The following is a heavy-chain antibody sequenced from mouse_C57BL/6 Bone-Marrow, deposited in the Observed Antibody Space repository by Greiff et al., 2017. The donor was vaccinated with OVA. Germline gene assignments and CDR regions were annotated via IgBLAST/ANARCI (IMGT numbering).Heavy chain of an antibody. Sequence: VQLQQSGAELARPGASVKLSCKASGYTFTSYGISWVKQRTGQGLEWIGAIYPRSGNTYYHEQFKGKATLTADKSSSTAYMELRSQTAEDSAIYFCAGAQADYWGQGTTLTVSS. V-gene: IGHV1-81*01. CDR3: AGAQADY. J-gene: IGHJ2*01. CDR1: GYTFTSYG. CDR2: IYPRSGNT. D-gene: IGHD3-2*02.